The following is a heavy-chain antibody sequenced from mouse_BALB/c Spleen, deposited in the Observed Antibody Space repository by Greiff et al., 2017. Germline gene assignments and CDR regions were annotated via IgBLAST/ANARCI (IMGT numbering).Heavy chain of an antibody. V-gene: IGHV1S22*01. CDR3: TTIRYAMDY. J-gene: IGHJ4*01. Sequence: LQQPGSELVRPGASVKLSCKASGYTFTSYWMHWVKQRPGQGLEWIGNIYPGSGSTNYDEKFKSKATLTVDTSSSTAYMQLSSLTSEDSAVYYCTTIRYAMDYWGQGTSVTVSS. CDR2: IYPGSGST. CDR1: GYTFTSYW.